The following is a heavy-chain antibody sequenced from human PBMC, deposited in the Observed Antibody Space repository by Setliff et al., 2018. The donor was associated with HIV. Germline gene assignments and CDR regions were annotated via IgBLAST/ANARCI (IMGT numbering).Heavy chain of an antibody. Sequence: PSETLSLTCTVSGGSISSDSYYWGWIRQPPGKWLESIGTLFYNGATYYSPSLKGRVIISVDTSKNQFSLRLTSVTAADTAVYYCARHFRYPGIAVAGIDYWGQGTLVTVSS. CDR3: ARHFRYPGIAVAGIDY. J-gene: IGHJ4*01. D-gene: IGHD6-19*01. CDR2: LFYNGAT. V-gene: IGHV4-39*01. CDR1: GGSISSDSYY.